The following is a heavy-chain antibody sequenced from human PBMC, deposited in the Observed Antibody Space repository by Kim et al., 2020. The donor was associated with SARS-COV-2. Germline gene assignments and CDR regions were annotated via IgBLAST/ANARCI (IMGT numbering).Heavy chain of an antibody. J-gene: IGHJ5*02. CDR2: INHSGST. CDR3: ARGGAVLLWFGELLRDNWFDP. D-gene: IGHD3-10*01. Sequence: YYWSWIRQPPGKGLEWIGEINHSGSTNYNPSLKSRVTISVDTSKNQFSLKLSSVTAADTAVYYCARGGAVLLWFGELLRDNWFDPWGQGTLAT. CDR1: YY. V-gene: IGHV4-34*01.